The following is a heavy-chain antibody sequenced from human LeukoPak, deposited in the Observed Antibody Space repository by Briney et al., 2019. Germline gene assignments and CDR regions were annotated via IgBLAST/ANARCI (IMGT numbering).Heavy chain of an antibody. CDR1: GYTFTGYA. V-gene: IGHV1-3*01. CDR2: INAGNGNT. J-gene: IGHJ4*02. CDR3: ARGYSYGYPSDY. Sequence: ASVKVSCKASGYTFTGYAMHWVRQAPGQRLEWMGWINAGNGNTKYSQKFQGRVTITRDTSASTAYMELSSLRSEDTAVYYCARGYSYGYPSDYWGQGTLVTVSS. D-gene: IGHD5-18*01.